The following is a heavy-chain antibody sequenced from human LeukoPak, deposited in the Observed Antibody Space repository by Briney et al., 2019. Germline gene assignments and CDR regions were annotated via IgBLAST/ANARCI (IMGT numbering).Heavy chain of an antibody. D-gene: IGHD3-10*01. CDR1: GYIFTGYY. J-gene: IGHJ3*02. CDR2: INTYNGNT. V-gene: IGHV1-18*04. Sequence: ASVKVSCKASGYIFTGYYMHWVRQAPGQGLEWMGWINTYNGNTNYAQKLQGRVTITRDTSTSTVYMELRSLRSDDTAVYYCARQSDVRTRRGDDAFDIWGQGTMVTVSS. CDR3: ARQSDVRTRRGDDAFDI.